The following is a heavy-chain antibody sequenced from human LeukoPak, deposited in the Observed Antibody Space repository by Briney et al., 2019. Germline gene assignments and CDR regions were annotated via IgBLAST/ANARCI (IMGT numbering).Heavy chain of an antibody. V-gene: IGHV3-48*02. CDR1: GFTFSSYS. Sequence: GGSLRLSFATSGFTFSSYSMNWVRQAPGEGLEGVSYISSSSSTIYYADSVKGRFTISRDNAKNSLYLRMNSLRDEDTAVFYCARALSIAAHNFDYWGQGTLVTVSS. CDR3: ARALSIAAHNFDY. J-gene: IGHJ4*02. D-gene: IGHD6-6*01. CDR2: ISSSSSTI.